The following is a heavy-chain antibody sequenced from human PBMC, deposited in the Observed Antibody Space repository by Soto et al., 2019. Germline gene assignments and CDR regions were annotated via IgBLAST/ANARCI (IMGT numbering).Heavy chain of an antibody. V-gene: IGHV4-34*01. CDR3: ARRRKTTVTTTGWFDP. CDR2: INHSGST. D-gene: IGHD4-17*01. Sequence: SETLSLTCAVYGGSFSGYYWSWIRQPPGKGLEWIGEINHSGSTNYNPSLKSRVTISVDTSKNQFSLKLSSVTAADTAVYYCARRRKTTVTTTGWFDPWGQGTLVTVSS. J-gene: IGHJ5*02. CDR1: GGSFSGYY.